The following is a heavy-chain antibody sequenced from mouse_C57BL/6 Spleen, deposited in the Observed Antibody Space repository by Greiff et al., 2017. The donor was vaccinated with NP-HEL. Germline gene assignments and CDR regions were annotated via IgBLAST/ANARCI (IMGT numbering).Heavy chain of an antibody. CDR3: AAYSLFAY. CDR1: GYTFTDYY. Sequence: VQLQQSGPELVKPGASVKISCKASGYTFTDYYMNWVKQSHGKSLEWIGDINPNNGGTSYNQKFKGKATLTVDKSSSTAYMELRSLTSEDSAVYYCAAYSLFAYWGQGTLVTVSA. J-gene: IGHJ3*01. D-gene: IGHD2-10*01. V-gene: IGHV1-26*01. CDR2: INPNNGGT.